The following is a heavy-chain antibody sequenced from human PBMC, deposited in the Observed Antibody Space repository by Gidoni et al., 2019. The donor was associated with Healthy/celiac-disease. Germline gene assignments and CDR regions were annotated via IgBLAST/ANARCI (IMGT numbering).Heavy chain of an antibody. CDR3: ARDRSGIRPNYYYGMDV. D-gene: IGHD5-18*01. CDR2: IIPIFGTA. CDR1: GGTFSSYA. Sequence: QVQLVQSGAEVKKPGSSVKVSCKASGGTFSSYAISWVRQAPGQGLEWMGGIIPIFGTANYAQKFQGRVTITADEATSTAYMELSSLRSEDTAVYYCARDRSGIRPNYYYGMDVWGQGTTVTVSS. V-gene: IGHV1-69*01. J-gene: IGHJ6*02.